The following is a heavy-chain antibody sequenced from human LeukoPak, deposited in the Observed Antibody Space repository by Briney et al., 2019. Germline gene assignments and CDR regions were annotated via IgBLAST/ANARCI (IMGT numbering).Heavy chain of an antibody. CDR2: IKKDGSEK. V-gene: IGHV3-7*01. CDR1: GFTFSNYW. J-gene: IGHJ3*02. CDR3: ASSRYSSGWYGPSYAFDI. D-gene: IGHD6-19*01. Sequence: PGGSLRLSCAVSGFTFSNYWMSWVRQAPGKGLEWVANIKKDGSEKYYVDSVKGRFTISRDNAKNSLYLQMNRLRAEDTAVYYCASSRYSSGWYGPSYAFDIWGQGTMVTVSS.